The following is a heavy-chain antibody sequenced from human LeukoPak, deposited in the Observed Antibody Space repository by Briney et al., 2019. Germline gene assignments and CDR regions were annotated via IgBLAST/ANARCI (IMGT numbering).Heavy chain of an antibody. V-gene: IGHV3-21*01. CDR3: ARAGLYQLLWAFDY. CDR1: GFTFSSHS. Sequence: GGSLRLSCAASGFTFSSHSMNWVRQAPGKGLEWVSSISSTTSYIHYADSVKGRFTISRDNVNNSLYLQMNNLRAEDTAVYYCARAGLYQLLWAFDYWGQGNLVTVS. J-gene: IGHJ4*02. CDR2: ISSTTSYI. D-gene: IGHD2-2*01.